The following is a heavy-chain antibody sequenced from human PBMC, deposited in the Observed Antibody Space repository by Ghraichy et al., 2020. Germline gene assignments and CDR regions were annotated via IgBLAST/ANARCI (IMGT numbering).Heavy chain of an antibody. Sequence: ASVKVSCKTSSSTFSNPVTFWLLLCRLLLLEWMGWVGPDNANTKYAQKFQDRVIMTTDTSTHTAYLDLRSLRSDDTAVYFCARESDTAISGYYFDFWGQGT. J-gene: IGHJ4*02. CDR2: VGPDNANT. CDR3: ARESDTAISGYYFDF. D-gene: IGHD3-3*01. CDR1: SSTFSNPV. V-gene: IGHV1-18*01.